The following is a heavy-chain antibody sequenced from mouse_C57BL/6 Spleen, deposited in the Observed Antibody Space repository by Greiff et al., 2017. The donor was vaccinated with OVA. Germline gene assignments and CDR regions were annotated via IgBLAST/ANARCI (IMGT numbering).Heavy chain of an antibody. V-gene: IGHV5-17*01. J-gene: IGHJ2*01. D-gene: IGHD4-1*01. CDR2: ISSGSSTI. Sequence: VQLKESGGGLVKPGGSLKLSCAASGFTFSDYGMHWVRQAPEKGLEWVAYISSGSSTIYYADTVKGRFTISRDNAKNTLFLQMTSLRSEDTAMYYCAKLTGGGDYFDYWGQGTTLTVSS. CDR1: GFTFSDYG. CDR3: AKLTGGGDYFDY.